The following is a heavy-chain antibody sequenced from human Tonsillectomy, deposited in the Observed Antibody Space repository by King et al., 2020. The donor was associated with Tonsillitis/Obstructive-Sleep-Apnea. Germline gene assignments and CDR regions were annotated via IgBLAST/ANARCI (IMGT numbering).Heavy chain of an antibody. V-gene: IGHV1-18*01. Sequence: QLVQSGAEVKKPGASVKVSCKASGYTFTNYGISWVRQAPGQGLEWMAWISAHNGQTNYAQKLQGRLTMTTDTSTSTAYMELRSLRSDDTAVYYCARDSMSHYYDSSGYYTFNYWGQGTLVTVSA. CDR2: ISAHNGQT. D-gene: IGHD3-22*01. CDR1: GYTFTNYG. CDR3: ARDSMSHYYDSSGYYTFNY. J-gene: IGHJ4*02.